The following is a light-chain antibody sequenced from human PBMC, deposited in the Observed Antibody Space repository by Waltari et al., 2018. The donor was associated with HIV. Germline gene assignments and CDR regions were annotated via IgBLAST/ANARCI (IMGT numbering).Light chain of an antibody. CDR2: ANP. V-gene: IGLV1-40*01. Sequence: QSVLTQPPSVSGAPGQRVTISCRGSSSNIGGNYNVHWYQQLPGAAPKLPIYANPTRPAGVPDRFSGSKSGTSASLAITGLRAEDEADYYCQSYDTSLSGYVFGTGTKVTVL. CDR3: QSYDTSLSGYV. J-gene: IGLJ1*01. CDR1: SSNIGGNYN.